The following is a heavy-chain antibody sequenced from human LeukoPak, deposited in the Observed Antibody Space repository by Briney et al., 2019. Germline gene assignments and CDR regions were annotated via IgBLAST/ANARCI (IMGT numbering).Heavy chain of an antibody. CDR2: ITPTFGTT. V-gene: IGHV1-69*15. Sequence: ASVKVSCKTSGGAFSDFAIYWMRQAPGHGLEWMGRITPTFGTTNYAQKFEDRVTISLDGPTNTAYMEMSSLRSEDTAVYYCARASQTFATKYNVFDVWGQGTMIIVSS. CDR3: ARASQTFATKYNVFDV. J-gene: IGHJ3*01. D-gene: IGHD2/OR15-2a*01. CDR1: GGAFSDFA.